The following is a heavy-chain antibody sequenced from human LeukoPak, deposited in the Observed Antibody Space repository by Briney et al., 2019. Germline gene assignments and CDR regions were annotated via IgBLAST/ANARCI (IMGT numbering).Heavy chain of an antibody. V-gene: IGHV1-2*02. CDR1: GYTFTGYY. J-gene: IGHJ4*02. CDR3: ARSCGACSGGSCYSGVLDY. CDR2: INPNSGGT. Sequence: RASVNVSCKASGYTFTGYYMHWVRQAPGQGLEWMGWINPNSGGTNYAQKFQGRVTMTRDTSISTAYMELSRLRSDDTAVYYCARSCGACSGGSCYSGVLDYWGQGTLVTVSS. D-gene: IGHD2-15*01.